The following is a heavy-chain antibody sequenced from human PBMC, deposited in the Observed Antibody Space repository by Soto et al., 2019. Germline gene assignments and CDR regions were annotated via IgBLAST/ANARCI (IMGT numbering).Heavy chain of an antibody. V-gene: IGHV3-23*01. D-gene: IGHD4-17*01. Sequence: GGSLRLSCVASGFSFSSYAMNWVRQAPGKGLEWVSTISGSFGSTHYADSVQGRFTVSRDNSKNTLYLQMNSLRAEDTAVYYCASRSATVLGLTYWGPGTQVTVSS. CDR3: ASRSATVLGLTY. CDR2: ISGSFGST. J-gene: IGHJ4*02. CDR1: GFSFSSYA.